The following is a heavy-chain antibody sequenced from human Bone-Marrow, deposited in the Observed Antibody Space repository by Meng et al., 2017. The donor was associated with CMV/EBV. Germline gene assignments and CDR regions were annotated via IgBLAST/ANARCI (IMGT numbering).Heavy chain of an antibody. CDR1: RFTVSSTY. Sequence: SCAASRFTVSSTYMSWVRQAPGKGLEWVSVIYSGGSTYYADSGKGRFTISRDNSKNTLYLQMNSLRAEDTAVYYCARGPAARSAFDIWGQGTMVTVSS. CDR3: ARGPAARSAFDI. J-gene: IGHJ3*02. D-gene: IGHD2-2*01. CDR2: IYSGGST. V-gene: IGHV3-53*01.